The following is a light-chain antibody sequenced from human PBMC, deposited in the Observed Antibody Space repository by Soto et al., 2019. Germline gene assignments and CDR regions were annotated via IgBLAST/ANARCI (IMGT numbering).Light chain of an antibody. V-gene: IGKV3-20*01. Sequence: EIVLTRSPGTLSLSPGERVTLSCRAGQSVSSSYLAWYQQKPGQAPRLLIYGASSRATGIPDRFSGSGSGTDFTLTISRLEPEDFAVYYCQQYGSLLTFGPGTKVDSK. CDR2: GAS. J-gene: IGKJ3*01. CDR1: QSVSSSY. CDR3: QQYGSLLT.